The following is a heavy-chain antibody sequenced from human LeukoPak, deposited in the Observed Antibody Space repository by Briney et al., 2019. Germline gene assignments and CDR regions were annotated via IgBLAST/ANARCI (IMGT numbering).Heavy chain of an antibody. CDR2: MSPNSGNT. CDR3: ARVFGDIVVVPAAIRGTDYYYYMDV. D-gene: IGHD2-2*01. V-gene: IGHV1-8*01. J-gene: IGHJ6*03. Sequence: GASVKVSCKASGYTFTSYDINWVRQATGPGLEWMGWMSPNSGNTGHAQKSQGRVTMTRNTSISTAYMELSCLRSEDTAVYYCARVFGDIVVVPAAIRGTDYYYYMDVWGKGTTVTVSS. CDR1: GYTFTSYD.